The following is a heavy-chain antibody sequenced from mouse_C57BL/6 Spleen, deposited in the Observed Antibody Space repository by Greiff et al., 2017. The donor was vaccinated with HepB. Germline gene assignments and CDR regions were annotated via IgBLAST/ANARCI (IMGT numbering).Heavy chain of an antibody. V-gene: IGHV1-74*01. CDR2: IHPSDSVT. Sequence: QVQLQQPGAELVKPGASVKVSCKASGYTFTSYWMHWVKQRHGQGLEWIGRIHPSDSVTNYNQKFKGKATLTIDKSSSTAYMQLSSLTSEDSAVYYCAIHYDYGDYYAMDYWGQGTSVTVSS. CDR3: AIHYDYGDYYAMDY. CDR1: GYTFTSYW. J-gene: IGHJ4*01. D-gene: IGHD2-4*01.